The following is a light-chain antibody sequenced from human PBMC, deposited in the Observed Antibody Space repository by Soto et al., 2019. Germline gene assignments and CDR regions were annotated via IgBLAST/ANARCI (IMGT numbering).Light chain of an antibody. Sequence: DITMTQSPSAMSASVGDRVTITCRASQGINDNLAWFQQKPGQVPKRLIYGAFSLQRGVPSRFSGSGSGTEFTLTISSLQPEDFATYYCLQHNTFPWTFGQGTKVEIQ. CDR2: GAF. CDR3: LQHNTFPWT. V-gene: IGKV1-17*03. CDR1: QGINDN. J-gene: IGKJ1*01.